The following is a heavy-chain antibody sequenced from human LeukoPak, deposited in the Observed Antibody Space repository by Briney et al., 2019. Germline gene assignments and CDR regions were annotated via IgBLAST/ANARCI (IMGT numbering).Heavy chain of an antibody. CDR1: GFTFSSYW. J-gene: IGHJ6*03. D-gene: IGHD1-1*01. Sequence: GGSLRLSCAASGFTFSSYWMSWVRQAPGKGLEWVAFIRYDGSNKYYADSVKGRFTISRDNSKNSLYLQMNSLRAEDTALYYCARGKYPDNDDYMDVWGKGTTVTVSS. V-gene: IGHV3-30*02. CDR2: IRYDGSNK. CDR3: ARGKYPDNDDYMDV.